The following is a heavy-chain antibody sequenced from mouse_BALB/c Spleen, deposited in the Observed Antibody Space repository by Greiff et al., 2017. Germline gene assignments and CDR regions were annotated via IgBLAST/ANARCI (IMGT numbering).Heavy chain of an antibody. Sequence: VMLVESGPGLVAPSQSLSITCTVSGFSLTSYGVPWVRQPPGKGLEWLGVIGAGGSTNYNSALMSRLSISKDNSKSQVFLKMNSLQTDDTAMYYCARDGNFGFAYWGQGTLVTVSA. CDR1: GFSLTSYG. CDR3: ARDGNFGFAY. J-gene: IGHJ3*01. V-gene: IGHV2-9*02. CDR2: IGAGGST. D-gene: IGHD2-1*01.